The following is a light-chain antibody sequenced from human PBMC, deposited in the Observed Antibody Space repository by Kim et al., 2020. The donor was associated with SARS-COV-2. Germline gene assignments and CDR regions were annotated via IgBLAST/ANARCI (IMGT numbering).Light chain of an antibody. V-gene: IGLV6-57*04. CDR2: EDK. CDR3: QSYDSSDYV. J-gene: IGLJ1*01. Sequence: NFMLTQPHSVSESPGKTVTISCTRSSGSIASNFVQWYQQRPGSAPTTVIYEDKYRPSGVPDRFSGSIDSSSNSASLIISRLMTEDEADYYCQSYDSSDYVFGTGTKVTVL. CDR1: SGSIASNF.